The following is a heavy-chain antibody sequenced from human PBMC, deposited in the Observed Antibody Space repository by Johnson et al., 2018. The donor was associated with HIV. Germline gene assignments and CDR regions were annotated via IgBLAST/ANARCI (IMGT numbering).Heavy chain of an antibody. J-gene: IGHJ3*01. Sequence: VQLVESGGGVVQPGRSLRLSCAASGFTFSSYAMHWVRQAPGKGLEWVAVISYDGSNKYYADSVKGRFTISRDNSKNTLYLQLNGLRPEDTALYYCAKDGNDILTGQGPDGFDVWGQGTMVTVSS. V-gene: IGHV3-30-3*01. D-gene: IGHD3-9*01. CDR1: GFTFSSYA. CDR3: AKDGNDILTGQGPDGFDV. CDR2: ISYDGSNK.